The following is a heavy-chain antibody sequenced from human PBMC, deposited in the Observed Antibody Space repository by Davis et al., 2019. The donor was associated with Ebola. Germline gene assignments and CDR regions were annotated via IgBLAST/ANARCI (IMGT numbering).Heavy chain of an antibody. CDR2: INHSGST. CDR1: GGSFSGYY. CDR3: ARLGATDYYYGMDV. Sequence: SETLSLTCAVYGGSFSGYYWSWIRQPPGKGLEWIGEINHSGSTNYNPSLKSRVTISVDKSKSQFSLKLSSVTAADTAVYYCARLGATDYYYGMDVWGQGTTVTVSS. D-gene: IGHD1-26*01. J-gene: IGHJ6*02. V-gene: IGHV4-34*01.